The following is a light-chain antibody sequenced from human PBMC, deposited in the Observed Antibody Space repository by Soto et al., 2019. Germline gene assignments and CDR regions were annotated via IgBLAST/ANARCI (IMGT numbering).Light chain of an antibody. V-gene: IGKV3-20*01. CDR3: QQYGLSFP. J-gene: IGKJ4*01. CDR1: QSISSSY. Sequence: EIVLTQSPGTLSLSPGERVTLSCRASQSISSSYLAWYQQKAGQAPRLLIYGASNRATGIPDRFSGSGSGTDFNLTISRLEPGDFAVYYCQQYGLSFPFVGGTKVEMK. CDR2: GAS.